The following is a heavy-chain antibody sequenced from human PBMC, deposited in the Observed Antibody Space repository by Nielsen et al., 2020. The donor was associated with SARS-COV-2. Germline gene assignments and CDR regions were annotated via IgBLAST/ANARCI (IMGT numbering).Heavy chain of an antibody. J-gene: IGHJ6*02. V-gene: IGHV3-20*04. CDR3: ARDSGSIPAASYYYYYYGMDV. Sequence: GGSLRLSCAASGFTFDDYGMSWVRQAPGKGLEWVSGINWNGGSTGYADSVKGRFTISRDNAKNSLYLQMNSLRAEDTAVYYCARDSGSIPAASYYYYYYGMDVWGQGTTVTVSS. CDR2: INWNGGST. CDR1: GFTFDDYG. D-gene: IGHD2-2*01.